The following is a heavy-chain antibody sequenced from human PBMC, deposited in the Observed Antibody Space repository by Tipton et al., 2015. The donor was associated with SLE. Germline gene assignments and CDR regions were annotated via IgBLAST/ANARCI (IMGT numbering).Heavy chain of an antibody. CDR2: LYYTGTT. J-gene: IGHJ4*02. Sequence: LRLSCTVSGVSFSKNSYYWAWIRQPPGKGVEWIGGLYYTGTTCYNSSLKGRVTISVATSKNQFSRKLNSVTAADTAVYYCARRKAGYSSALYYFDYWGQGTLVTVSS. CDR1: GVSFSKNSYY. D-gene: IGHD6-19*01. V-gene: IGHV4-39*01. CDR3: ARRKAGYSSALYYFDY.